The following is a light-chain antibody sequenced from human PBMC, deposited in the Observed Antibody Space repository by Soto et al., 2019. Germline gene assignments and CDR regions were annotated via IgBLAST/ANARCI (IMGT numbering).Light chain of an antibody. CDR3: QQYNNWPLTFT. CDR2: SAS. Sequence: EIVMTQSPATLSVSPGERATLSCRASHSVSNNLAWYQQKPGQAPRLLIYSASTRATGIPARFSGSGSGTEFTLTISSLQSEDFSVDYCQQYNNWPLTFTFGQGTKLEIK. V-gene: IGKV3-15*01. CDR1: HSVSNN. J-gene: IGKJ2*01.